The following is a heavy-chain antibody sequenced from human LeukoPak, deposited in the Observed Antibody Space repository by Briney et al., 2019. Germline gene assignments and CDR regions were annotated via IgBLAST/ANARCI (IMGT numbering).Heavy chain of an antibody. D-gene: IGHD2-15*01. CDR1: GYTFTSYG. Sequence: GASVKVSCKASGYTFTSYGISWVRQAPGQGLEWMGWISAYNGNTNYAQKLQGRVTMTTDTSTSTAYMELRSLRSDDTAVYYCATDIRSGGDNWFDPWGQGTLVTVSS. CDR3: ATDIRSGGDNWFDP. V-gene: IGHV1-18*04. J-gene: IGHJ5*02. CDR2: ISAYNGNT.